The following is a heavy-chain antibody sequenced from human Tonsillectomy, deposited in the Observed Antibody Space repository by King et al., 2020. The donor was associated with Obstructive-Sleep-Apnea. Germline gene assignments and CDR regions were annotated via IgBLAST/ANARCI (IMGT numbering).Heavy chain of an antibody. CDR3: ARGDQDILTGYPTYYFDY. J-gene: IGHJ4*02. CDR1: GYTFTSYG. D-gene: IGHD3-9*01. Sequence: VQLVESGAEVKKPGASVKVSCKASGYTFTSYGISWVRQAPGQGLEWMGWISAYNGNTNYAQKLQGRVTMTTDTSTSTAYMELRSLRSDDTAVYYCARGDQDILTGYPTYYFDYWGQGTLVTVSS. V-gene: IGHV1-18*01. CDR2: ISAYNGNT.